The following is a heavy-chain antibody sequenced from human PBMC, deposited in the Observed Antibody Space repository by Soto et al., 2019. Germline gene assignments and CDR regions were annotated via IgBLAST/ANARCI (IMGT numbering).Heavy chain of an antibody. CDR3: ARGGKDGAARVYFDY. J-gene: IGHJ4*02. CDR1: VGSFSGYY. Sequence: SETLSLTCAVYVGSFSGYYWSWIRQPPGKGLEWIGEINHSGSTNYNPSLKSRVTISVDTSKNQFSLKLSSVTAADTAVYYCARGGKDGAARVYFDYWGQGTLVTVSS. CDR2: INHSGST. V-gene: IGHV4-34*01. D-gene: IGHD6-6*01.